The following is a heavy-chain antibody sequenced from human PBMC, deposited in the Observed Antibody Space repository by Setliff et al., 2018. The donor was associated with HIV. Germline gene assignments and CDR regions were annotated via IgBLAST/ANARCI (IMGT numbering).Heavy chain of an antibody. Sequence: SETLSLTCTVSGGSISSYYWSWIRQPAGKGLEWIGRLHLSGDTNYNPSLKSRVTMSIDTSKNQSSLKLSSVTAADTAVYYCARDNSYYYGSGSHYWYGMDVWGQGTTVTVSS. J-gene: IGHJ6*01. CDR3: ARDNSYYYGSGSHYWYGMDV. CDR2: LHLSGDT. CDR1: GGSISSYY. V-gene: IGHV4-4*07. D-gene: IGHD3-10*01.